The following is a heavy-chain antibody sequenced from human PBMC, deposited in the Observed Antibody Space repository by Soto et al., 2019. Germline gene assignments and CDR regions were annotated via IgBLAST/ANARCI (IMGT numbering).Heavy chain of an antibody. V-gene: IGHV5-51*01. CDR2: IYPGDSDT. D-gene: IGHD7-27*01. CDR1: GYSFTSYW. J-gene: IGHJ6*02. Sequence: GESLKISCKGSGYSFTSYWIGWVRQMPEKGLGWMGIIYPGDSDTRYSPSFQGQVTISADKSISTAYLQWSSLKASDTAMYYCARPAWGRPYDYYGMDVWGQGTTVTV. CDR3: ARPAWGRPYDYYGMDV.